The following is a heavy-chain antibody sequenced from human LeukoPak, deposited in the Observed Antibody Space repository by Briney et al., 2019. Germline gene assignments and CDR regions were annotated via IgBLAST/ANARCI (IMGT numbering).Heavy chain of an antibody. CDR3: ARTRCSSTSCYSPNWFDP. J-gene: IGHJ5*02. CDR2: IIPIFGTA. CDR1: GGTFSIYA. V-gene: IGHV1-69*06. Sequence: ASVTVSFKASGGTFSIYAISWVRQAPGQGLEWMGGIIPIFGTANYAQKFQGRVTITADKSTSTAYMELSSLRSEDTAVYYCARTRCSSTSCYSPNWFDPWGQGTLVTVSS. D-gene: IGHD2-2*01.